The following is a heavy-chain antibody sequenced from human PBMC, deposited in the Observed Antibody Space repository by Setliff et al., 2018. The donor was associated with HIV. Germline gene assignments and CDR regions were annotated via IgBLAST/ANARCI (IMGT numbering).Heavy chain of an antibody. D-gene: IGHD5-18*01. CDR3: ARDNTGYSYGYDYYYYYMDV. V-gene: IGHV4-39*02. CDR1: GGSISSSSYY. Sequence: SETLSLTCTVSGGSISSSSYYWGWNRQPTGRGLEWVGGIYYSGSNYYNPFLKSRVTISADTSKKQVSLKLSAVTAADTVVYYCARDNTGYSYGYDYYYYYMDVWGKGTTVTVSS. CDR2: IYYSGSN. J-gene: IGHJ6*03.